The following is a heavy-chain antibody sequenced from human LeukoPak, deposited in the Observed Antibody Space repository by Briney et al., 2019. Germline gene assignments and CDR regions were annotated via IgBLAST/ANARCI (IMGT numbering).Heavy chain of an antibody. CDR2: ISSSSSYI. J-gene: IGHJ4*02. Sequence: GGSLRLSCAASGFTFSSYSMNWVRQTAGKGLEWVSSISSSSSYIYYADSVKGRFTISRDNAKNSLYLQMNSLRSDDTAVYYCARVEMATIGLLDYWGQGTLVTVSS. V-gene: IGHV3-21*04. CDR3: ARVEMATIGLLDY. D-gene: IGHD5-24*01. CDR1: GFTFSSYS.